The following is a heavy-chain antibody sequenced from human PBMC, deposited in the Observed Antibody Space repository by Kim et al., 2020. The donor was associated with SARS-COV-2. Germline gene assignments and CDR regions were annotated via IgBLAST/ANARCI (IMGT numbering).Heavy chain of an antibody. CDR2: EGSSK. J-gene: IGHJ3*02. D-gene: IGHD2-15*01. V-gene: IGHV3-74*01. Sequence: EGSSKATEDSVKGRFSISRDNANTTLYLQLNSVRAEETAVYYCVRGWAFDIWGQGTMVTVSS. CDR3: VRGWAFDI.